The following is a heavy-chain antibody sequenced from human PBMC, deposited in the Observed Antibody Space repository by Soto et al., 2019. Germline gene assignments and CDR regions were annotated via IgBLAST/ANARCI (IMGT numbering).Heavy chain of an antibody. Sequence: HPGGSLRLSCAASGFTFSSYAMTWVRQPPGRGPEWVSTITYSSISTYYTASVQGRFIISRDNSKNTLFLQMNSLRAEDTAVYYCAKLYKNAWPIDYWGQGILVTVSS. CDR1: GFTFSSYA. CDR3: AKLYKNAWPIDY. J-gene: IGHJ4*02. D-gene: IGHD1-20*01. CDR2: ITYSSIST. V-gene: IGHV3-23*01.